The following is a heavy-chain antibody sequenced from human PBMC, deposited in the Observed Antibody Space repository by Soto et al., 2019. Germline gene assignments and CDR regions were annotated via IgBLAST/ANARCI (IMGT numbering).Heavy chain of an antibody. J-gene: IGHJ4*02. CDR1: GDSVSSYTAG. CDR3: VRGCNYSFDY. V-gene: IGHV6-1*01. Sequence: QVQLQQSGPGLVTPSQTLALTCAISGDSVSSYTAGWNWIRQSPSRGLEWLGRTYYRSKWYNEYAVSVSSLITVNPETSKVLFCLQLNSGPHEDIAVYYCVRGCNYSFDYWGQGALVTVSS. CDR2: TYYRSKWYN. D-gene: IGHD2-21*01.